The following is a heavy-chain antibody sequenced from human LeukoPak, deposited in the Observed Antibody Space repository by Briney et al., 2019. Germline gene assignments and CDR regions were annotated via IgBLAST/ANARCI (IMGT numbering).Heavy chain of an antibody. CDR3: ARDGELRYFDWFGTTPNQQNWFDP. CDR2: TSAYNGNT. V-gene: IGHV1-18*01. D-gene: IGHD3-9*01. J-gene: IGHJ5*02. Sequence: ASVKVSCKASGYTFTSYGISWVRQAPGQGLEWMGWTSAYNGNTNYAQKLQGRVTMTTDTSTSTAYMELRSLRSDDTAVYYCARDGELRYFDWFGTTPNQQNWFDPWGQGTLVTVSS. CDR1: GYTFTSYG.